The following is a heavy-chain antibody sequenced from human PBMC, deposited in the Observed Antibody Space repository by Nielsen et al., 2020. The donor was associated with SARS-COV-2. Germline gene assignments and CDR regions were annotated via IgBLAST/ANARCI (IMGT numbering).Heavy chain of an antibody. Sequence: ASVKVSCKASGYTFTNYAMNWVRQPPGQGLEWMGWISTDSGNPTYAQGFTGRFVFSLDTSVTTTYLQISNLKAEDTAVYYCAREQSFCGVDCYSYFDFWGQGALVTVSS. CDR2: ISTDSGNP. V-gene: IGHV7-4-1*02. CDR3: AREQSFCGVDCYSYFDF. D-gene: IGHD2-21*02. J-gene: IGHJ4*02. CDR1: GYTFTNYA.